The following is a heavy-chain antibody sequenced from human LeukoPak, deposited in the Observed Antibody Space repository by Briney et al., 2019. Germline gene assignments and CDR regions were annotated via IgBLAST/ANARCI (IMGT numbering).Heavy chain of an antibody. Sequence: PSETLSLTCTVSGGSISSGSYYWSWIRQPAGKGLEWIGRIYTSGSTNYNPSLKSRVTISVDTSKNQFSLKLSSVTAADTAVYYCATQVAGTPYYFDYWGQGTLVTVSS. J-gene: IGHJ4*02. CDR1: GGSISSGSYY. D-gene: IGHD6-19*01. CDR2: IYTSGST. V-gene: IGHV4-61*02. CDR3: ATQVAGTPYYFDY.